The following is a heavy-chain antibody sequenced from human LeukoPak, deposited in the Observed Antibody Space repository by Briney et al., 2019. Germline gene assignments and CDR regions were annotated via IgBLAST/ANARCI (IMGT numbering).Heavy chain of an antibody. Sequence: ASVKVSCKASGYTFTKYGVSWVRQAPGQGLEWMGWMNPNSGNRGYAQKFQGRVTMTTNPSISTAYMELSSLRSEDTAVYYCARANGDYDYWGQGTLVTVSS. V-gene: IGHV1-8*01. CDR1: GYTFTKYG. CDR3: ARANGDYDY. CDR2: MNPNSGNR. J-gene: IGHJ4*02. D-gene: IGHD4-17*01.